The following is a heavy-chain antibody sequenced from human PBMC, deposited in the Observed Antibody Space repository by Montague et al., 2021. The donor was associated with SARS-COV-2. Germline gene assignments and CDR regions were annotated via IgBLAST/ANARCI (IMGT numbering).Heavy chain of an antibody. CDR2: ISSSSGYI. Sequence: SLRLSCAASGFTFSSYSMNWVRQAPGKVLEWVSSISSSSGYIYYADSVKGRFTISRDNAKNSLYLQMNSLRAEDTAVYYCARDATTLAFDIWGQGTMVTVSS. V-gene: IGHV3-21*01. CDR3: ARDATTLAFDI. J-gene: IGHJ3*02. D-gene: IGHD4-11*01. CDR1: GFTFSSYS.